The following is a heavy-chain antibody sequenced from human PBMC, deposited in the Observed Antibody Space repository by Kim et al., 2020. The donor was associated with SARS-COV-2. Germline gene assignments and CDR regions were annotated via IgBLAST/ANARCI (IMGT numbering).Heavy chain of an antibody. CDR2: ISAYNGNT. CDR3: ARDRGYGYGYVPTVDY. D-gene: IGHD5-18*01. J-gene: IGHJ4*02. Sequence: ASVKVSCKASGYTFTSYGISWVRQAPGQGLEWMGWISAYNGNTNYAQKLQGRVTMTTDTSTSTAYMELRSLRSDDTAVYYCARDRGYGYGYVPTVDYWGQGTLVTVSS. CDR1: GYTFTSYG. V-gene: IGHV1-18*01.